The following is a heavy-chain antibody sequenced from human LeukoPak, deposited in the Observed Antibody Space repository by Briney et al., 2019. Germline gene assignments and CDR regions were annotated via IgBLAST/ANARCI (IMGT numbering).Heavy chain of an antibody. V-gene: IGHV3-53*01. CDR3: AREGTGYGDHYFDL. CDR1: GFTVSSNY. D-gene: IGHD4-17*01. Sequence: GGSLRLSCAASGFTVSSNYMSCVRQAPGKGLEWVSVIYSAGNIYYADSVKGRFTISRDNSKNTVFLQMSSLRAEDTAVYYCAREGTGYGDHYFDLWGQGTLVSVSS. J-gene: IGHJ4*02. CDR2: IYSAGNI.